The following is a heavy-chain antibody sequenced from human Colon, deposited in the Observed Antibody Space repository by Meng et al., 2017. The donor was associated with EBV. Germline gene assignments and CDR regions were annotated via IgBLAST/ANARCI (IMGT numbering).Heavy chain of an antibody. Sequence: VQRPESGPGRVEPSQTLSLTCTVSGGSMSSGNYYWSWIRQPPGKGLEWIGYIHHSGSAYYNPSLKSRVSISVDTSKSQFSLNLNSMTAADTAVYYCASFDHIPRRNYFDYWGQGTLVTVSS. CDR2: IHHSGSA. J-gene: IGHJ4*02. D-gene: IGHD2-21*01. CDR3: ASFDHIPRRNYFDY. CDR1: GGSMSSGNYY. V-gene: IGHV4-30-4*01.